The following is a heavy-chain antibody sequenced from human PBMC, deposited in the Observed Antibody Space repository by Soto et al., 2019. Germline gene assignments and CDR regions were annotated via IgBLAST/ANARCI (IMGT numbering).Heavy chain of an antibody. CDR2: IYASDST. CDR3: ATPVTRLIAFDL. V-gene: IGHV3-53*02. CDR1: GFTVSSHY. D-gene: IGHD4-17*01. J-gene: IGHJ3*01. Sequence: EVQLVETGGGLIQPGGSLRLSCAASGFTVSSHYMTWVRQTPGKGLEWVSIIYASDSTFYADSVKGRFTISRDNSKNTVYLHLNSLRVEDTAIYYCATPVTRLIAFDLWGQGTMVTVSS.